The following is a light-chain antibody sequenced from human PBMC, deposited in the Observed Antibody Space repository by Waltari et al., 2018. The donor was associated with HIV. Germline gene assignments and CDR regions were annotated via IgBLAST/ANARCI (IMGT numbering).Light chain of an antibody. CDR3: QQFENWPWT. CDR2: AAS. J-gene: IGKJ1*01. Sequence: EIVMTQSPATLSVSPGEGATLSCRASQSVSSNLAWYQQRPGQAPRILIYAASTRATEIPARFSGSGSGTEFTLTISSLQSEDFALYYCQQFENWPWTFGQGTKVEIK. CDR1: QSVSSN. V-gene: IGKV3-15*01.